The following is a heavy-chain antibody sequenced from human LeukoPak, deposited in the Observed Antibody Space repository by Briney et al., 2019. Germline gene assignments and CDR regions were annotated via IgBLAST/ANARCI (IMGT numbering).Heavy chain of an antibody. CDR1: GFTFSDYG. D-gene: IGHD6-13*01. J-gene: IGHJ4*02. CDR3: AKDGPLPYTSTSFGRHFLEY. Sequence: GRSLRLSCAASGFTFSDYGMHWARLAPGKGLEWVAHISHDGSSQNYADSVQGRFTISRDNSKNTVDLQMNSLRAEDTAVYYCAKDGPLPYTSTSFGRHFLEYWGQGTLVTVSS. V-gene: IGHV3-30*18. CDR2: ISHDGSSQ.